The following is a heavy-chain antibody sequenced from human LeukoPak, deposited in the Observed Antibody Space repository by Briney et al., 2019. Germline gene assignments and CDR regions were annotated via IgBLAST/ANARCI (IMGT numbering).Heavy chain of an antibody. Sequence: GGSLRLSCAASGFTFSDYYMSWIRQAPGKGLEWVSYISSSSSYTNYADSVKGRFTISRDNAKNSPYLQMNSLRAEDTAVYYCARVPYYYGSGSYYSGYYFDYWGQGALVTVSS. CDR1: GFTFSDYY. CDR3: ARVPYYYGSGSYYSGYYFDY. CDR2: ISSSSSYT. J-gene: IGHJ4*02. D-gene: IGHD3-10*01. V-gene: IGHV3-11*06.